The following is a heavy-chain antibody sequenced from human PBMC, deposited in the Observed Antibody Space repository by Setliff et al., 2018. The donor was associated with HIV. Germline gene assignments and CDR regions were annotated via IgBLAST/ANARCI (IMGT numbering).Heavy chain of an antibody. CDR3: ARQPYYDDDGTNLPSEWRVLG. J-gene: IGHJ4*02. V-gene: IGHV1-69*13. Sequence: GASVKVSCKASRGTFRNSAINWVRQAPGQGLVWMGGIITLFGEANYAQKFQGRVTITADESTSTAYMELNSLRSDEAAVYYCARQPYYDDDGTNLPSEWRVLGWGQGTLVTVSS. CDR1: RGTFRNSA. D-gene: IGHD3-16*01. CDR2: IITLFGEA.